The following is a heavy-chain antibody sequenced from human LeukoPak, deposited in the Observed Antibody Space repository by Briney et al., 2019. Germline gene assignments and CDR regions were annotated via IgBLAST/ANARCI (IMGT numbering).Heavy chain of an antibody. CDR2: IYHSGST. D-gene: IGHD3-3*01. V-gene: IGHV4-38-2*02. CDR1: GYSISSGYY. Sequence: SETLSLTCTVSGYSISSGYYWGWIRQPPGKGLEWIGSIYHSGSTYYNPSLKSRVTISVDTSKNQFSLKLSSVTAADTAVYYCARGQDFWGGYSSQDYYYYMDVWGKGTTVTVSS. J-gene: IGHJ6*03. CDR3: ARGQDFWGGYSSQDYYYYMDV.